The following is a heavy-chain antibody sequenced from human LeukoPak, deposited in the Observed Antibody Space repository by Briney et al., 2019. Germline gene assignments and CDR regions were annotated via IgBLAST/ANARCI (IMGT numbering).Heavy chain of an antibody. V-gene: IGHV3-23*01. CDR1: GFTFNSYA. CDR2: TSGSGGGT. D-gene: IGHD1-26*01. CDR3: AKDLGRYRDNYFDY. Sequence: GGSLRLSCAASGFTFNSYAMSWVRQAPEKGLEWVATTSGSGGGTYYADSVKGRFTISRDDSKNTLYLQMNSLRAEDTAVYYCAKDLGRYRDNYFDYWGQGTLVTVSS. J-gene: IGHJ4*02.